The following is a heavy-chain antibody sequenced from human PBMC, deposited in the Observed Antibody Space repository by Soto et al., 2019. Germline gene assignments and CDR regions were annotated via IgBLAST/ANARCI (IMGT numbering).Heavy chain of an antibody. Sequence: LRLSCEASGFTFSGFDMHWVRQPTGKGLEWVSTIGTAGGTYYAVSVKGRFTISRDNAKNSLSLQMNSLRAGDTAVYFCARGQEVGAHFFDSWGQGTQVTVSS. V-gene: IGHV3-13*01. CDR3: ARGQEVGAHFFDS. J-gene: IGHJ4*02. D-gene: IGHD2-15*01. CDR2: IGTAGGT. CDR1: GFTFSGFD.